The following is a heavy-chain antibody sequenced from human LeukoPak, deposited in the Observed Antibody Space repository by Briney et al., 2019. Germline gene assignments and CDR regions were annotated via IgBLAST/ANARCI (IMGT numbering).Heavy chain of an antibody. CDR2: IYHSGST. CDR3: ARGGDSSDLDY. V-gene: IGHV4-30-2*01. D-gene: IGHD3-22*01. CDR1: GDSISSGGYS. Sequence: SETLSLTCAVSGDSISSGGYSWSWIRQPPGKGLEWIGYIYHSGSTYYNPSLKSRVTISVDRSKNQFSLKLSSVTAADTAVYYCARGGDSSDLDYWGQGTLVTVSS. J-gene: IGHJ4*02.